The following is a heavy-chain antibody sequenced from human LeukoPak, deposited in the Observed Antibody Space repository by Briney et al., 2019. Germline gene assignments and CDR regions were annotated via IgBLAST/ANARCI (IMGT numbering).Heavy chain of an antibody. Sequence: SETLSLTCAVYGGSFSGYYWSWIRQPPGKGLEWIGEINHSGSTNYNPSLKSRVTISVDTSKNQFSLKLSSVTAADTAVYYCARDPRTCMDVWGQGTTVTVSS. J-gene: IGHJ6*02. V-gene: IGHV4-34*01. CDR3: ARDPRTCMDV. D-gene: IGHD2-2*01. CDR2: INHSGST. CDR1: GGSFSGYY.